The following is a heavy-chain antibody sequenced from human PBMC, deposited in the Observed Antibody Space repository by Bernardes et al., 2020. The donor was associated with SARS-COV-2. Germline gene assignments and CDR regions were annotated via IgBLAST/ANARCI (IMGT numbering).Heavy chain of an antibody. J-gene: IGHJ6*02. CDR3: ARDQGHYDFWSGYYYYYGMDV. CDR2: LNSDGRSP. D-gene: IGHD3-3*01. Sequence: VGSLLLSCAASGFTFRSSWMHWVRQAPGPGLVWVSRLNSDGRSPSYADSVKGRFTISRDNAKNTLYLQMNSLRAEDTAVYYCARDQGHYDFWSGYYYYYGMDVWGQGTTVTGSS. CDR1: GFTFRSSW. V-gene: IGHV3-74*01.